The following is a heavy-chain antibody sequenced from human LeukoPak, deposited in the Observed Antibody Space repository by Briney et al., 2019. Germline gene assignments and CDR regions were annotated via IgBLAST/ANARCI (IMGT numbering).Heavy chain of an antibody. CDR1: GGSFSGYY. D-gene: IGHD6-13*01. CDR3: ARGRYSSSWYYGMDYFDY. CDR2: INHSGST. Sequence: SETLSLTCAVYGGSFSGYYWSWIRQPPGRGLEWIGEINHSGSTNYNPSLKSRVTISVDTSKNQFSLKLSSVTAADTAVYYCARGRYSSSWYYGMDYFDYWGQGTLVTVSS. J-gene: IGHJ4*02. V-gene: IGHV4-34*01.